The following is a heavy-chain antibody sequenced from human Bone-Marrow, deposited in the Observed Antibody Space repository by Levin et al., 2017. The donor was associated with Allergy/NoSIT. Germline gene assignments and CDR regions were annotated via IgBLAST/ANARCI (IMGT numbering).Heavy chain of an antibody. CDR2: MNPDSGDT. CDR1: GYRFTGYD. Sequence: AASVKVSCKASGYRFTGYDINWVRQSPGQGLEWIGWMNPDSGDTGFAQKFQGRVILTRNISISTSYMDLSSLTSEDTAVYYCASAVLIPAAPSLYHYGMDVWGQGTTVTVSS. V-gene: IGHV1-8*01. J-gene: IGHJ6*02. D-gene: IGHD2-2*01. CDR3: ASAVLIPAAPSLYHYGMDV.